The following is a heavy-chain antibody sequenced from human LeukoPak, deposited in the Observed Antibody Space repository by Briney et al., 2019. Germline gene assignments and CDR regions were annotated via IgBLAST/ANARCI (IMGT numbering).Heavy chain of an antibody. V-gene: IGHV3-30-3*02. D-gene: IGHD6-19*01. CDR2: ISYDGSNE. CDR3: AKSGGSSGWLY. Sequence: PGGSLRLSCAAFGFTFNRYALHWVRQAPGKGLEWVTLISYDGSNEYYADSVKGRFTISRDDSKNTLYLQMRSLRAEDTAVYYCAKSGGSSGWLYWGQGTLVTVSS. J-gene: IGHJ4*02. CDR1: GFTFNRYA.